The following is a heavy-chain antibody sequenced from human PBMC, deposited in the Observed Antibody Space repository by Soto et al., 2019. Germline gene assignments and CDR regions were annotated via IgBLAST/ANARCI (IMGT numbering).Heavy chain of an antibody. CDR1: GFTFNNYA. V-gene: IGHV3-23*01. CDR3: ARADLGVIMTDAFDI. Sequence: EVQLLESGGGLVQPGGSLRLSCAASGFTFNNYAMSWVRQAPGKGLEWVSVISEGGGSTYYADSVKGRFTISRDNSKNTLYVQMNSLRAEDTAVYYCARADLGVIMTDAFDIWGQGTMVTVSS. D-gene: IGHD3-3*01. CDR2: ISEGGGST. J-gene: IGHJ3*02.